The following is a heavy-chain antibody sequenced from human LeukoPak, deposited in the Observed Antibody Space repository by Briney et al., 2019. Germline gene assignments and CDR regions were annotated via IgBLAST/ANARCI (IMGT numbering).Heavy chain of an antibody. V-gene: IGHV3-23*01. D-gene: IGHD6-13*01. CDR2: ISGSGGST. J-gene: IGHJ4*02. Sequence: GGSLRLSCAASGFSFSIYAMSWVRQAPGKGLEWVSAISGSGGSTYYADSVKGRFTISRDNAKNTLILQMNSLRTEDTAVYYCARDLNGPGYWGQGALVTVSS. CDR1: GFSFSIYA. CDR3: ARDLNGPGY.